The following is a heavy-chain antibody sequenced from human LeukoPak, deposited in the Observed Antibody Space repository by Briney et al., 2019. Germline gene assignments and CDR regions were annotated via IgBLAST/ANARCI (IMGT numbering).Heavy chain of an antibody. Sequence: GGSLRLSCAASGFTFSSHLMHWVRQAQGTGLVWVSSVKSDGTATNYADSVKGRFTISRDNAKNTLYLQMNSLRAEDTAVYYCVRKFATGDWGQGTLVTVSS. CDR3: VRKFATGD. J-gene: IGHJ4*02. D-gene: IGHD1-14*01. V-gene: IGHV3-74*01. CDR2: VKSDGTAT. CDR1: GFTFSSHL.